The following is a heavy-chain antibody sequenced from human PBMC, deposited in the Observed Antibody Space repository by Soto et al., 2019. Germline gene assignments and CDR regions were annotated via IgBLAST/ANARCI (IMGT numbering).Heavy chain of an antibody. D-gene: IGHD1-26*01. J-gene: IGHJ4*02. CDR3: VRGASLNFDY. Sequence: EVQLVESGGGVLRPGGSLRLSCAASGFTFDDYGMSWARQAPGKGLEWVSGVNWNGGSTGYAASMKGRFTISRNNAKNSLYLQMNSLRAEDKAFYYCVRGASLNFDYWGQVTLVPVAS. CDR2: VNWNGGST. CDR1: GFTFDDYG. V-gene: IGHV3-20*04.